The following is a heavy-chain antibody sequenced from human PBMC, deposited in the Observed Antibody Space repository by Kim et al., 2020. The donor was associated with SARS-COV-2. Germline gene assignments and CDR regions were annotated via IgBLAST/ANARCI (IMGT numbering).Heavy chain of an antibody. V-gene: IGHV3-11*06. Sequence: GGSLRLSCAASGFTFSDYYMSWIRQAPGKGLEWVSYISSSSSYTNYADSVKGRFTISRDNAKNSLYLQMNSLRAEDTAVYYCARVYGSGSYIAQPLYYFDYWGQGTLVTVSS. CDR2: ISSSSSYT. CDR1: GFTFSDYY. D-gene: IGHD3-10*01. J-gene: IGHJ4*02. CDR3: ARVYGSGSYIAQPLYYFDY.